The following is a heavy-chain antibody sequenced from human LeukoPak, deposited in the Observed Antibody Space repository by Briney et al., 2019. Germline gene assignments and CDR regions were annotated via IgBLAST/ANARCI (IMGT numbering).Heavy chain of an antibody. Sequence: SETLSLTCTVSGGSINNGGYYWSWIRQHPGKGLEWIGYIYYSGSTYYNPSLESRVTISLDTSMNQFSLKLSSVTAADTAVYYCARMDRFSSSWYSPYYFNYWGQGTLVTVSS. CDR3: ARMDRFSSSWYSPYYFNY. CDR1: GGSINNGGYY. V-gene: IGHV4-31*03. D-gene: IGHD6-13*01. CDR2: IYYSGST. J-gene: IGHJ4*02.